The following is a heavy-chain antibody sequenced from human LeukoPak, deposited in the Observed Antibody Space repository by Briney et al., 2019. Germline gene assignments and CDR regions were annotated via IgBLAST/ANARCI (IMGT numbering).Heavy chain of an antibody. V-gene: IGHV3-66*01. CDR1: GFGVSRNY. CDR3: ARSQITMIRGDFDY. J-gene: IGHJ4*02. Sequence: GGSLRLSCAASGFGVSRNYMNWVRQAPGKGLEWVSILYSNGDTYYRNSVKGRFTISRDDSKNTLYLQMDSLRVEDTAVYYCARSQITMIRGDFDYWGQGTLVTVSS. CDR2: LYSNGDT. D-gene: IGHD3-10*01.